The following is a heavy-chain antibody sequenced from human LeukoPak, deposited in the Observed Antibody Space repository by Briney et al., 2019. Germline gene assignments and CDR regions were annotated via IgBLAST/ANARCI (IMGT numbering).Heavy chain of an antibody. Sequence: SVKVSCKASGGTFSSYAISWVRQAPGQGLEWMGGIIPIFGTANYAQKLRGRVTITEDESTSTAYMELSSLRSEDTAVYYCASLGSITIFGVVTTDAFDIWGQGAMVTVSS. CDR3: ASLGSITIFGVVTTDAFDI. CDR1: GGTFSSYA. CDR2: IIPIFGTA. D-gene: IGHD3-3*01. V-gene: IGHV1-69*01. J-gene: IGHJ3*02.